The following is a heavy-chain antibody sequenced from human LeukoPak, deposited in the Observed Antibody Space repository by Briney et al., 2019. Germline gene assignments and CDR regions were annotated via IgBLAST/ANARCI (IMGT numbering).Heavy chain of an antibody. J-gene: IGHJ4*02. CDR1: GFPFSHSA. CDR2: VSGSGGST. V-gene: IGHV3-23*01. Sequence: PGGSLRLSCAASGFPFSHSAMTWVRQAPGKGLEWVSSVSGSGGSTYYADSVKGRFTISRDNSKNTVYLQMNSLRAEDTAVYYCAKGSHYGDLLFEYWGQGTLVTVSS. D-gene: IGHD4-17*01. CDR3: AKGSHYGDLLFEY.